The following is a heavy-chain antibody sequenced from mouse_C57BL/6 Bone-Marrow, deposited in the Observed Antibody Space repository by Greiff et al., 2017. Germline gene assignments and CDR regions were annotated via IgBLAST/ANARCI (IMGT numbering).Heavy chain of an antibody. J-gene: IGHJ2*01. Sequence: QVQLQQSGAELVKPGASVKLSCKVSGYAFSTYWMNWVQQRPGKGLEWIAQIYPGGGYTNYNGKFKGKATLTADKTSSTAYMQLSSLTSEDSEVYCCARDWDWFDYWGQGTTLTVSS. CDR2: IYPGGGYT. D-gene: IGHD4-1*01. V-gene: IGHV1-80*01. CDR3: ARDWDWFDY. CDR1: GYAFSTYW.